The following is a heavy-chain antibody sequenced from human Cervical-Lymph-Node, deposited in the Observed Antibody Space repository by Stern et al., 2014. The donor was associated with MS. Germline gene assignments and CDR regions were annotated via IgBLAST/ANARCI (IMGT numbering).Heavy chain of an antibody. CDR2: ISYDGSNK. CDR1: GFTFSTYA. V-gene: IGHV3-30*04. CDR3: ARDHQPEVMGVACDY. D-gene: IGHD2-2*01. J-gene: IGHJ4*02. Sequence: VQLVESGGGVVQPGRSLRLSCAASGFTFSTYAMHWVRQAPGKGLEWVAVISYDGSNKYYADSVKGRFTISRDNFTNPLSLQMHSLGAEDTAVYYCARDHQPEVMGVACDYWGQGTLVTVSS.